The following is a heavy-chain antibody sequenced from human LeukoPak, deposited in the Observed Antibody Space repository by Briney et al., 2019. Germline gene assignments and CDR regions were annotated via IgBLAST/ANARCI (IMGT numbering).Heavy chain of an antibody. D-gene: IGHD3-22*01. V-gene: IGHV4-4*07. CDR3: ARGSDYYDSSGYYSWYYFDY. CDR2: IYTSGST. J-gene: IGHJ4*02. Sequence: SETLSLTCTVSGGSISSYYWSWIRQPAGKGLEWIGRIYTSGSTNYNASLKSRVSMSVDTSKNQFSLKLSSVTAADTAVYCCARGSDYYDSSGYYSWYYFDYWGQGTLVTVSS. CDR1: GGSISSYY.